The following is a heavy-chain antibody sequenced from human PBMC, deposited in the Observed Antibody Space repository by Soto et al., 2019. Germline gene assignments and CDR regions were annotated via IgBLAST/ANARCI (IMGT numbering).Heavy chain of an antibody. D-gene: IGHD2-21*01. V-gene: IGHV4-34*01. CDR3: VRGGISHWAYFYYMDV. CDR2: INHLGSI. Sequence: KLSETLSLTCVVSGGSLSDYFWSWIRQPPGMALEWIGEINHLGSINYNPSLKSRVTMSVDTSKNQFSLTLNSVTAADSVSFFCVRGGISHWAYFYYMDVWDRGTTVTVSS. J-gene: IGHJ6*03. CDR1: GGSLSDYF.